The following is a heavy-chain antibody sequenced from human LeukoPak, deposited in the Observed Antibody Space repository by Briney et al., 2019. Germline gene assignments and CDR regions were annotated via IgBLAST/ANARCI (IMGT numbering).Heavy chain of an antibody. CDR3: ARRWGSSPHYFDY. V-gene: IGHV3-33*01. CDR2: IWYDGSNK. D-gene: IGHD3-16*01. J-gene: IGHJ4*02. CDR1: GFTFSSYG. Sequence: PGRSLRLSCAASGFTFSSYGMHWVRQAPGKGLEWVAVIWYDGSNKFYADSVKGRFTISRDNSRNTVYLEMNGLRVEDTAVYYCARRWGSSPHYFDYWGQGTLVTVSP.